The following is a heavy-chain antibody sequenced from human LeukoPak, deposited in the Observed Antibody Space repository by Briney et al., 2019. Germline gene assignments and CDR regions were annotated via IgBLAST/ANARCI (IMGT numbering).Heavy chain of an antibody. CDR2: IGASGEST. V-gene: IGHV3-23*01. J-gene: IGHJ3*01. CDR1: GFTFSVAA. D-gene: IGHD5-24*01. CDR3: AKDIQLST. Sequence: GGSLRLSCAASGFTFSVAAMTSVRQAPGKGLEWVSLIGASGESTYYADSVKGRFTISRDNSKNTLSLQMNSLRVEDMAMYFCAKDIQLSTWGLGTMVTVSS.